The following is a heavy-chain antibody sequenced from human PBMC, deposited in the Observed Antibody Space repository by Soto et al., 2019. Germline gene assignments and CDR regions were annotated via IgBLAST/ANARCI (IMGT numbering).Heavy chain of an antibody. Sequence: ASVKVSCKASGYTFTSYGISWVRQAPGQGLEWMGRISAYNGNTNYAQKLRGRVTMTTDTSTSTAYMELRSLRSDDTAVYYCARDRGYNWNYGWFDPWGQGTLVTVSS. CDR2: ISAYNGNT. V-gene: IGHV1-18*01. CDR1: GYTFTSYG. D-gene: IGHD1-7*01. CDR3: ARDRGYNWNYGWFDP. J-gene: IGHJ5*02.